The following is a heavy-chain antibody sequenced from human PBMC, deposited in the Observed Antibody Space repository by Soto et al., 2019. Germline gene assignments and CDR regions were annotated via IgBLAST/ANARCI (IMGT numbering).Heavy chain of an antibody. CDR3: ARDTVPYDYVWGSYRLPDGY. D-gene: IGHD3-16*02. Sequence: ASVKVSCKASGYTFTGYYMHWVRQAPGQGLEWMGWINPNSGGTNYAQKFQGRVTMTRDTSISTAYMELSRLRSDDTAVYYCARDTVPYDYVWGSYRLPDGYWGQGTLVTFSS. CDR2: INPNSGGT. J-gene: IGHJ4*02. V-gene: IGHV1-2*02. CDR1: GYTFTGYY.